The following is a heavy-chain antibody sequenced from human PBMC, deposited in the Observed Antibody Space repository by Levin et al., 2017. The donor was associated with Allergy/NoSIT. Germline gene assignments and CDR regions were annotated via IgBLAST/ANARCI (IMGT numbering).Heavy chain of an antibody. D-gene: IGHD2-15*01. CDR3: ARQIYCSGGSCYPVPYYFDY. CDR2: IHYSGST. J-gene: IGHJ4*02. Sequence: SETLSLTCTVSGGSISSSIYYWGWIRQPPGKGLEWIGSIHYSGSTYSNPSLKSRVTISVDTSKDQFSLKLTSVTAADTAVYYCARQIYCSGGSCYPVPYYFDYWVQGTLVTVSS. CDR1: GGSISSSIYY. V-gene: IGHV4-39*01.